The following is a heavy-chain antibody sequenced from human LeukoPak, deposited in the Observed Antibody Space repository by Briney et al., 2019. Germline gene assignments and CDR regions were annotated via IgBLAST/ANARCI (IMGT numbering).Heavy chain of an antibody. D-gene: IGHD6-19*01. CDR2: ISSSGSTI. V-gene: IGHV3-11*01. CDR3: ARVPLWAVAGVHFDY. CDR1: GFTFSDYY. J-gene: IGHJ4*02. Sequence: GGSLRLSCAASGFTFSDYYMSWIRQAPGKGLEWVSYISSSGSTIYYADSVKGRFTISRDNAKNSLYLQMNSLRAEDTAVYYCARVPLWAVAGVHFDYWGQGTLVTVSS.